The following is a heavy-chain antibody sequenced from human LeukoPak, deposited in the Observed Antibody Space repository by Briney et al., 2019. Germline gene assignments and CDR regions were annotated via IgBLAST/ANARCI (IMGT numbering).Heavy chain of an antibody. CDR2: INSDGSNT. Sequence: GGSLRLSCAASGFTFSSSWMHWVRQAPGKGLVWVSGINSDGSNTRYADSVKGRLTISRDNAKNTLYLQMNSLRVEDAAVYYCVRGYDYWGQGTLVTVSS. CDR3: VRGYDY. J-gene: IGHJ4*02. V-gene: IGHV3-74*01. D-gene: IGHD1-1*01. CDR1: GFTFSSSW.